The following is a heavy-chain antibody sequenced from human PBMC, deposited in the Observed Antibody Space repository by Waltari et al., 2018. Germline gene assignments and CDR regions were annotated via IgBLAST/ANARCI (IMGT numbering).Heavy chain of an antibody. CDR2: ITPASTAL. V-gene: IGHV1-69*01. Sequence: QVQLVQSGAEVKKPGSSVKVSCKASGDTFTSYGINWVGQAPGQGLEWMGGITPASTALIYAQSFQGRVTITADESTTTAYIEVSSLRSEDTAMYYCARDMRGAYLFPAPFDFWGQGTLVIVSS. J-gene: IGHJ4*02. D-gene: IGHD3-16*01. CDR1: GDTFTSYG. CDR3: ARDMRGAYLFPAPFDF.